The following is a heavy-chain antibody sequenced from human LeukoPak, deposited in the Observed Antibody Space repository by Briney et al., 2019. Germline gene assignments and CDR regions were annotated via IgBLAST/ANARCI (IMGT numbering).Heavy chain of an antibody. CDR2: ISGSGGST. CDR3: AKDLYDRSGYYFQGCFDY. V-gene: IGHV3-23*01. J-gene: IGHJ4*02. Sequence: PGGSLRLSCAASGFTFSSYAMSWVRQAPGKGLWWVSAISGSGGSTYYADSVKGRFTISRDNSKTTLYLQMNSLRAEDTAVYYCAKDLYDRSGYYFQGCFDYWGQGTLVTVSS. D-gene: IGHD3-22*01. CDR1: GFTFSSYA.